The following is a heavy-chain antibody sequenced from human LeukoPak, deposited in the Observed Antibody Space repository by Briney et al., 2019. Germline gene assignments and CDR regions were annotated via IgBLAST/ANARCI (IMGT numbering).Heavy chain of an antibody. CDR2: IYPGDSET. Sequence: RGESLKISCKGSGYSFPTHWIGWVRQMPGKGLEWMGIIYPGDSETRYSPSFQGQVTISADKSISTAYLQWSRLKASDTAMYYCARKSRADYWGQGTLVTVSS. J-gene: IGHJ4*02. CDR1: GYSFPTHW. V-gene: IGHV5-51*01. CDR3: ARKSRADY.